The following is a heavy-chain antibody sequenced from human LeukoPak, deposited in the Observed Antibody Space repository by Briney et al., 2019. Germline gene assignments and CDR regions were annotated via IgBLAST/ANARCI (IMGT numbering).Heavy chain of an antibody. CDR3: ARDPTPIVPD. D-gene: IGHD1-26*01. Sequence: PGGSLRLSCAASGFTFSSYSMNWVRQAPGKGLEWVSSISSSSSYIYYADSVKGRFTISRDNAKNSLHLQMNSLRAEDTAVYYCARDPTPIVPDWGQGTLVTVSS. J-gene: IGHJ4*02. CDR2: ISSSSSYI. V-gene: IGHV3-21*01. CDR1: GFTFSSYS.